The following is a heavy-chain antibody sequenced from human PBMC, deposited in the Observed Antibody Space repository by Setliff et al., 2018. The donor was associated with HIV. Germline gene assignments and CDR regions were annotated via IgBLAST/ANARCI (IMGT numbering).Heavy chain of an antibody. Sequence: GSLRLSCAASGFTFSNAWMSWVRQAPGKGLEWVSYISSSGSTIYYADSVKGRLTISRDNAKNSLYLQMNSLRAEDTAVYYCAREAYYYDSWGQGTLVTVSS. CDR3: AREAYYYDS. J-gene: IGHJ4*02. CDR2: ISSSGSTI. V-gene: IGHV3-11*01. D-gene: IGHD3-22*01. CDR1: GFTFSNAW.